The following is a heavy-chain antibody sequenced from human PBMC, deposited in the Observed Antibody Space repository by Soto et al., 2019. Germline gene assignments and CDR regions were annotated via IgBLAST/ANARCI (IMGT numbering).Heavy chain of an antibody. J-gene: IGHJ6*02. Sequence: QGQLVQSGGEVKKPGASVKVSCKASGYTFTRYGISRVRQAPGQGLEWMGWISGYNGDTKYAQKVQGRVTMTVDTSTTTAYMELRSLTSDDRAVYYCAKNGQPPYYYYGMDVWGQGTTVTVSS. D-gene: IGHD2-8*01. CDR2: ISGYNGDT. CDR1: GYTFTRYG. CDR3: AKNGQPPYYYYGMDV. V-gene: IGHV1-18*01.